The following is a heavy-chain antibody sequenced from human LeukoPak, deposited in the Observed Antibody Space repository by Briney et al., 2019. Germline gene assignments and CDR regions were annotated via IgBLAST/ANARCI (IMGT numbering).Heavy chain of an antibody. J-gene: IGHJ5*02. CDR3: ARDSSPYCGGDCYGNWFDP. Sequence: SETLSLTCTVSGGSISSGGYYWSWIRQHPGKGLEWIGYIYYSGSTYYNPSLKSRVTISVDTSKNQFSLKLSSVTAADTAVYYCARDSSPYCGGDCYGNWFDPWGQGTLVTVSS. CDR1: GGSISSGGYY. D-gene: IGHD2-21*02. CDR2: IYYSGST. V-gene: IGHV4-31*03.